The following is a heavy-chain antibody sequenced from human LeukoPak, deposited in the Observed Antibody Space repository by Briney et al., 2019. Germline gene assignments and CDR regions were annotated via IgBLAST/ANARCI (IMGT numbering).Heavy chain of an antibody. CDR2: INPNSGGT. V-gene: IGHV1-2*02. D-gene: IGHD3-9*01. CDR1: GYTFTGYY. Sequence: ASVKVSCTASGYTFTGYYMHWVRQAPGQGLEWMGWINPNSGGTNYAQKFQGRVTMTRDTSISTAYMELSRLRSDDTAVYYWARDPGSTLRYYDILTGYRPFDYWGQGTLVTVSS. J-gene: IGHJ4*02. CDR3: ARDPGSTLRYYDILTGYRPFDY.